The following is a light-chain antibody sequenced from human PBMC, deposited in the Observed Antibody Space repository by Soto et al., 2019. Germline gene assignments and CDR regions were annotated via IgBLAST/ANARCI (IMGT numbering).Light chain of an antibody. CDR1: QTVSTF. V-gene: IGKV3-11*01. Sequence: EIVLTQSPDTLSLSPGERATLSCRASQTVSTFLAWSQQKPGQAPRLIVYDASKRAPGIPARFIGSGSGTDFTLTVSSLEPEDFALYYCQQRSGWPTFGQGTKVEI. CDR2: DAS. J-gene: IGKJ1*01. CDR3: QQRSGWPT.